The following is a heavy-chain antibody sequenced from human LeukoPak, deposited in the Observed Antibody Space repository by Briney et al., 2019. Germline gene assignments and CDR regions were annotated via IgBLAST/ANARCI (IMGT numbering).Heavy chain of an antibody. V-gene: IGHV6-1*01. J-gene: IGHJ4*02. CDR1: ADSVPSNSAA. CDR3: TRASNIVGVPYQY. D-gene: IGHD1-26*01. CDR2: TYYRSKWYN. Sequence: SQTLSLTCAFSADSVPSNSAAWNWIRQTPSRGLEWVGRTYYRSKWYNYYAVAVKSRIIINPDPSKNQFSLQLNSITPQDTPEYYCTRASNIVGVPYQYWDQGTLVSVSS.